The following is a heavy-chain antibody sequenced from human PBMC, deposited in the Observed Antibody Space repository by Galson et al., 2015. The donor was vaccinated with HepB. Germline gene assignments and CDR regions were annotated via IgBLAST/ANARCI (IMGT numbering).Heavy chain of an antibody. CDR3: VHKKTVVPNYYYFYGMDV. CDR2: IFWDDDK. CDR1: GFSLTTKGAG. V-gene: IGHV2-5*02. J-gene: IGHJ6*02. D-gene: IGHD4-23*01. Sequence: PALVKPTQTLTLTCTVSGFSLTTKGAGVGWIRQPPGKALEWLALIFWDDDKRYRPSLKNRMTITKDTSKNEVVLTMTNMDPVDTATYYCVHKKTVVPNYYYFYGMDVWGQGTTVTVSS.